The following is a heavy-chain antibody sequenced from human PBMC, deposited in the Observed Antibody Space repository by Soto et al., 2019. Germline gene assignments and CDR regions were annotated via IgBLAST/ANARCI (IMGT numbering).Heavy chain of an antibody. CDR2: ISSGSSTI. Sequence: PGGSLRLSCAASGFSFSSYSMNWVRQAPGKGLEWVSYISSGSSTIYYADSVKGRFTISRDNAKNSLYLQMNSLRAEDTAVYYCARGGYCSSTSCPLDGFDYWGQGTLVTVSS. V-gene: IGHV3-48*01. CDR3: ARGGYCSSTSCPLDGFDY. J-gene: IGHJ4*02. D-gene: IGHD2-2*01. CDR1: GFSFSSYS.